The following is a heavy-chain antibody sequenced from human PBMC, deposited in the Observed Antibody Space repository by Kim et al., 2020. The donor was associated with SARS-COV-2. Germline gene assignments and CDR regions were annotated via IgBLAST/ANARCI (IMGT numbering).Heavy chain of an antibody. D-gene: IGHD6-19*01. J-gene: IGHJ4*02. CDR1: GGSISSSSYY. CDR3: ASHAPWIIAVAGPFDY. CDR2: IYYSGST. Sequence: SETLSLTCTVSGGSISSSSYYWGWIRQPPGKGLEWIGSIYYSGSTYYNPSLKSRVTISVDTSKNQFSLKLSSVTAADTAVYYCASHAPWIIAVAGPFDYWGQGTLVTVSS. V-gene: IGHV4-39*01.